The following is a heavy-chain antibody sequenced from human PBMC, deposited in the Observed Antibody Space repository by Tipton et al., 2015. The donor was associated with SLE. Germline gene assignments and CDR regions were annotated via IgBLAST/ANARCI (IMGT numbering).Heavy chain of an antibody. CDR2: IRSKAYGGTT. V-gene: IGHV3-49*04. CDR1: GFTVSSNY. Sequence: RSLRLSCAASGFTVSSNYMSWVRQAPGKGLEWVGFIRSKAYGGTTEYAASVKGRFTISRDDSKSIAYLQMNSLKTEDTAVYYCTRGGLRITGKWHSFDIWGQGTMVTVSS. J-gene: IGHJ3*02. CDR3: TRGGLRITGKWHSFDI. D-gene: IGHD1-20*01.